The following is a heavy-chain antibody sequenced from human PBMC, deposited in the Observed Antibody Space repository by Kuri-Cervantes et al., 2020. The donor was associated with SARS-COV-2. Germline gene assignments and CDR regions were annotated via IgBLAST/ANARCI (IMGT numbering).Heavy chain of an antibody. CDR2: IYYSGST. CDR3: ARAQSEVTTFLDY. D-gene: IGHD4-11*01. J-gene: IGHJ4*02. CDR1: GGSISSSSYY. Sequence: LRLSCTVSGGSISSSSYYWSWIRQHPGKGLEWIGYIYYSGSTYYNPSLKSRVTISVDTSKNQFSLKLSSVTAADTAVYYCARAQSEVTTFLDYWGQGTLVTVSS. V-gene: IGHV4-31*03.